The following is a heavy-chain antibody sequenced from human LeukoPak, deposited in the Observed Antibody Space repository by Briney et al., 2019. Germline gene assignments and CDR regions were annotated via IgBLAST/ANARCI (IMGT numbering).Heavy chain of an antibody. CDR1: GFTFSSYA. D-gene: IGHD2-15*01. J-gene: IGHJ4*02. CDR2: ISYDGSNK. Sequence: PGGSLRLSCAASGFTFSSYAMHWVRQAPGKGLEWVAVISYDGSNKYYADSVKGRFTISRDNSKNTLYLQMNSLRAEDTAVYYCARDFVDCSGGSCYSVFDYWGQGTLVTVSS. V-gene: IGHV3-30*04. CDR3: ARDFVDCSGGSCYSVFDY.